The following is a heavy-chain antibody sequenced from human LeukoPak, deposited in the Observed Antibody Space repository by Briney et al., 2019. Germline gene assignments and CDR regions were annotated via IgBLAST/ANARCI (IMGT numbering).Heavy chain of an antibody. V-gene: IGHV3-74*01. CDR2: INEDGSST. CDR1: GYTFSTYW. J-gene: IGHJ1*01. D-gene: IGHD2-15*01. CDR3: AAPSVVAAFQR. Sequence: GGSLRLSCAASGYTFSTYWMHWIRQGPGKGLVWVSRINEDGSSTSYADSVRGRFTISRDNAKNTLYLQMNSLRAEDTAVYFCAAPSVVAAFQRWGQGTLVTVSS.